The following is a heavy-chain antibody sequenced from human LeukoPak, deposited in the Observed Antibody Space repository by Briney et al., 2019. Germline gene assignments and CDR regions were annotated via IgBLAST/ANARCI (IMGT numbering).Heavy chain of an antibody. D-gene: IGHD3-9*01. V-gene: IGHV1-2*02. Sequence: ASVKVSCKASGYTFTVYYIHGVRQAPGQGLESWGWINPHRGGSKCAQKFQGRVTMTRDTSINTTFMDLSSLTSDDTAVYYCARGHDNTGYNYFDYWGQGTLVSVSS. J-gene: IGHJ4*02. CDR1: GYTFTVYY. CDR2: INPHRGGS. CDR3: ARGHDNTGYNYFDY.